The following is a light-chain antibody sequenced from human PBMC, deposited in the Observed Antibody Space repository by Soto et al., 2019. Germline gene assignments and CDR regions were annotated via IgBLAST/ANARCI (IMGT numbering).Light chain of an antibody. Sequence: DIQMTQSPSTLSASVGDRVTITCRASQSINKWLAWYQQKPGKAPKFLIYDASILESGVPSRFSGSGSGTEFTLTISRLEPDDFAVFYCQQYGSSPGTFGQGTKLEIK. V-gene: IGKV1-5*01. CDR3: QQYGSSPGT. J-gene: IGKJ2*01. CDR1: QSINKW. CDR2: DAS.